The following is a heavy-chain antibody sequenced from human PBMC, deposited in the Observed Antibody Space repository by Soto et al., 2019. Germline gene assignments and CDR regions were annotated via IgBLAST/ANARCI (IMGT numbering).Heavy chain of an antibody. Sequence: EVQLVESGGGLVKPGGSLRLSCAASGFTFSSYSMNWVRQAPGKGLEWVSSISSSSSYIYYADSVKGRFTISRDNAKNSLYLQMNSLRAEDTAVYYCARGDLWFGEHCYFDYWGQGTLVTVSS. CDR2: ISSSSSYI. CDR1: GFTFSSYS. V-gene: IGHV3-21*01. J-gene: IGHJ4*02. D-gene: IGHD3-10*01. CDR3: ARGDLWFGEHCYFDY.